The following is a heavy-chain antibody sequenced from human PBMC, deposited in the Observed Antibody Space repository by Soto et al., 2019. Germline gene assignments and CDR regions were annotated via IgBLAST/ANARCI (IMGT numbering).Heavy chain of an antibody. D-gene: IGHD3-10*01. CDR1: GDTFKNSV. CDR3: VAELDFGKLSVV. J-gene: IGHJ6*02. CDR2: TIPLFGTT. Sequence: QVQLVQSGVEVKKPGSSVRVSCKASGDTFKNSVISWGRQAPGQGLEWMGGTIPLFGTTDYAQKFQGRLTITTDEPTTTAYMEVSRLTSEDTAVYYCVAELDFGKLSVVWGQGTTVIVSS. V-gene: IGHV1-69*01.